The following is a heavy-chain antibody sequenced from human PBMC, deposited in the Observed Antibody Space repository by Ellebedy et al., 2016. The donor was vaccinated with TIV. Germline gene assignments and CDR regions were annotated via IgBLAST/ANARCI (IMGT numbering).Heavy chain of an antibody. CDR1: GFTFSSYA. V-gene: IGHV3-23*01. Sequence: GGSLRLXXAASGFTFSSYAMSWVRQAPGKGLEWVSAISGSGGSTYYADSVKGRFTISRDNSKNTLYLQMNSLRAEDTAVYYCAKDPALWFGENPDYWGQGTLVTVSS. D-gene: IGHD3-10*01. CDR2: ISGSGGST. CDR3: AKDPALWFGENPDY. J-gene: IGHJ4*02.